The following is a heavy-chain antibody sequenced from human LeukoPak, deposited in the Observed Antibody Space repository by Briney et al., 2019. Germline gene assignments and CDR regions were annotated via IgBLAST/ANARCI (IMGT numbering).Heavy chain of an antibody. CDR1: GGTFSSYA. CDR3: ARLLVGGSYRHYHVDY. V-gene: IGHV1-69*13. CDR2: IIPIFGTA. D-gene: IGHD1-26*01. Sequence: SVKVSCKASGGTFSSYAISWVRQAPGQGLEWMGGIIPIFGTANYAQKFQGRVTITADESTSTAYMELRSLRSDDTAVYYCARLLVGGSYRHYHVDYWGQGTLVTVSS. J-gene: IGHJ4*02.